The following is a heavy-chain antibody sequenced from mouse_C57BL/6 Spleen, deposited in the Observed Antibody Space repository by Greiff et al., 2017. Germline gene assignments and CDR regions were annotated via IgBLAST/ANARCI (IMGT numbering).Heavy chain of an antibody. J-gene: IGHJ1*03. D-gene: IGHD2-10*02. CDR2: IDPSDSYT. CDR1: GYTFTSYW. V-gene: IGHV1-69*01. Sequence: QVQLQQPGAELVMPGASVKLSCKASGYTFTSYWMHWVKQRPGQGLEWIGEIDPSDSYTNYNQKFKGNSTLTVDKSSSTAYMQLSSLTSEDSAVYYCARWREDPSWDFDVWGTGTTVTVSS. CDR3: ARWREDPSWDFDV.